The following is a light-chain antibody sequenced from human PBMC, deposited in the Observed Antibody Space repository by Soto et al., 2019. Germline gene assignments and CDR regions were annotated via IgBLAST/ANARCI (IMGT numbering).Light chain of an antibody. CDR2: DAS. Sequence: DIQMTQSPSSLSASVGARVTITCQASQDINKNLIWYQQKPGKAPKLLIYDASDLETGVPSRFSGSGSVTGFNFTISGLQAEDFVPYYCQPYESLALNFGQETRLEIK. J-gene: IGKJ5*01. V-gene: IGKV1-33*01. CDR1: QDINKN. CDR3: QPYESLALN.